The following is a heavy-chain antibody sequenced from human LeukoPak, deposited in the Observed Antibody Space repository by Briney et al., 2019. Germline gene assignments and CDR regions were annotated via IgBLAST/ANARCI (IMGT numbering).Heavy chain of an antibody. V-gene: IGHV1-69*06. CDR3: ARGRGRIISSVVTTVDV. J-gene: IGHJ6*04. CDR2: IIPIFGTA. Sequence: SVKVSCKASGGTFSSYAISWVRQAPGQGLEWMGGIIPIFGTANYAQKFQGRVTITADKSTSTAYMELSSLRSEDTAVYYCARGRGRIISSVVTTVDVWGKGTTVTVSS. CDR1: GGTFSSYA. D-gene: IGHD3-22*01.